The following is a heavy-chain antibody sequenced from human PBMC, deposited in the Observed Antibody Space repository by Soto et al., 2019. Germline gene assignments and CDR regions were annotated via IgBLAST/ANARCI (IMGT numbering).Heavy chain of an antibody. J-gene: IGHJ6*02. CDR1: GDSISSSY. CDR3: AGAYIAAAGTHYYYYYGMDV. Sequence: PSETLSLTCSVSGDSISSSYWSWIRQPPGKGLEWIGYIYYSGSTNYNPSLKSRVTISLDTSKNQLSLKVSSVTAADTAVYYCAGAYIAAAGTHYYYYYGMDVWGQGTTVTVSS. CDR2: IYYSGST. V-gene: IGHV4-59*01. D-gene: IGHD6-13*01.